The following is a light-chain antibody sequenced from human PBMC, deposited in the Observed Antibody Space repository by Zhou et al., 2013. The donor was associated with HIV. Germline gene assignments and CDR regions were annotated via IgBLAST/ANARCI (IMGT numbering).Light chain of an antibody. V-gene: IGKV1-9*01. Sequence: DIQLTQSPSLLSASVGDSVTITCRASQGVRSNLAWFQQKPGKAPNLLIFSAPTLQSGVPSRFSGSGSGTEFTLAIGSLQPEDFATYYCQQLDIYPYTFGQGTRLEIK. CDR2: SAP. J-gene: IGKJ2*01. CDR3: QQLDIYPYT. CDR1: QGVRSN.